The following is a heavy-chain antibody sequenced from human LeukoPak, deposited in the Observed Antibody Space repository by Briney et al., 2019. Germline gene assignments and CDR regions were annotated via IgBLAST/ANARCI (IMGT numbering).Heavy chain of an antibody. V-gene: IGHV4-39*07. D-gene: IGHD3-10*01. CDR1: GGSISSSSYY. J-gene: IGHJ5*02. Sequence: SETLSLTCTVSGGSISSSSYYWGWIRQPPGKGLEWIGSIYYSGSTYYNPSLKSRVTISVDTSKNQFSLKLSSVTAADTAVYYCARDLLLGSVFDPWGQGTLVTVSS. CDR3: ARDLLLGSVFDP. CDR2: IYYSGST.